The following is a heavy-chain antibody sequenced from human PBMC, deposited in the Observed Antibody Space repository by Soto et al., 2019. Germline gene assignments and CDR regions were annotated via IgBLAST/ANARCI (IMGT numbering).Heavy chain of an antibody. J-gene: IGHJ6*02. Sequence: SETLSLTCVLSGYSISRGYYWGWIRQSPGKGLEWIGSIYHGETYYNPSLKSRVTISADTSKNQFSLKLSSVTAADTAIYYCARGGDTMVRGVIIFYYYGMDVWGQGTTVTVSS. CDR1: GYSISRGYY. CDR3: ARGGDTMVRGVIIFYYYGMDV. CDR2: IYHGET. D-gene: IGHD3-10*01. V-gene: IGHV4-38-2*01.